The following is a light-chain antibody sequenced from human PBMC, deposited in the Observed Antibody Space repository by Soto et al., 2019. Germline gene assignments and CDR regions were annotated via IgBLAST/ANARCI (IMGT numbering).Light chain of an antibody. V-gene: IGKV2-28*01. J-gene: IGKJ2*01. CDR3: MQALQTPYT. CDR2: WGS. Sequence: DIVMTQSPLSLSVTPGEPASISCRSSQSLVHRNGNDFFDWYLQKPGQSPQLLIYWGSIRASGVPDRFSGSGSGTDFTLRITRVEAEDVGVYYCMQALQTPYTFGQGTK. CDR1: QSLVHRNGNDF.